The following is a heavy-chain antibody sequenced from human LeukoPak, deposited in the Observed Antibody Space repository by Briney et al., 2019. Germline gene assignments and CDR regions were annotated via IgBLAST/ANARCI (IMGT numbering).Heavy chain of an antibody. J-gene: IGHJ4*02. CDR2: INHSGST. CDR3: ARLWGYSGPQYDFDY. D-gene: IGHD5-12*01. CDR1: GGSFSGYY. V-gene: IGHV4-34*01. Sequence: SETLSLTCAVYGGSFSGYYWSWIRQPPGQGLEWIGEINHSGSTNYNPSLKSRVTISVDTSKNQFSLKLSSVTAADTAVYYCARLWGYSGPQYDFDYWGQGTLVTVSS.